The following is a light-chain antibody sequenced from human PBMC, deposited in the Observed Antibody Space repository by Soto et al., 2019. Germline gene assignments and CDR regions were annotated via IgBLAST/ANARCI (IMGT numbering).Light chain of an antibody. CDR1: SSDVGLYNL. CDR3: SSYAGSTYVV. V-gene: IGLV2-23*01. J-gene: IGLJ2*01. Sequence: QSVLTQPASVSGSPGQSITISCTGTSSDVGLYNLVSWYQQHPGKAPKLMIYEGSKRPSGVSNRFSGSKSGNTASLTISGLQAEDESDYFCSSYAGSTYVVFGGGTKVTVL. CDR2: EGS.